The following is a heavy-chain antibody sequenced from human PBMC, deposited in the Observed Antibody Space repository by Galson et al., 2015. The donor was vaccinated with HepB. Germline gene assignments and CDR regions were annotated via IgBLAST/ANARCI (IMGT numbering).Heavy chain of an antibody. D-gene: IGHD3-22*01. Sequence: SLRLSCAASGFNVSSNYMSWVRQAPGKGLEWVSLVYSGGSTYYADSVEGRFTISRDNSKNTLYLQMNSLRAEDTAVYYCARGIVAPISDAFDIWGQGTMVTVSS. CDR3: ARGIVAPISDAFDI. V-gene: IGHV3-53*01. CDR1: GFNVSSNY. J-gene: IGHJ3*02. CDR2: VYSGGST.